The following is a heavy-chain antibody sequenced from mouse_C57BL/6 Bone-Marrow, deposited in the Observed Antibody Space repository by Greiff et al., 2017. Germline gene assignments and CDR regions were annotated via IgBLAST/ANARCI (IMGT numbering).Heavy chain of an antibody. J-gene: IGHJ2*01. Sequence: EVQLQQSGPVLVKPGASVKMSCKASGYTFTDYYMNWVKQSHGKSLEWIGVINPYNGGTSYNQKFKGKATLTVDKSSSTAYMELNSLTSEDSAVYYSARWGYGSEYYFDYWGQGTTLTVSS. CDR3: ARWGYGSEYYFDY. D-gene: IGHD1-1*01. CDR1: GYTFTDYY. CDR2: INPYNGGT. V-gene: IGHV1-19*01.